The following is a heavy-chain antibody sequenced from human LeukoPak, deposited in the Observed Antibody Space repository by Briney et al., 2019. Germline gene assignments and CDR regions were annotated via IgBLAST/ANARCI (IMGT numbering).Heavy chain of an antibody. Sequence: LAGGSLRLSCAASGFTFDDYAMHWVRQAPGKAWRGFSGISWNSATIAYADSVKGRFTISRDNAKNSLYLQMNSLRAEDTALYYCTKGRYARTFDCWGQGTLVTVSS. J-gene: IGHJ4*02. CDR1: GFTFDDYA. D-gene: IGHD3-16*02. CDR3: TKGRYARTFDC. CDR2: ISWNSATI. V-gene: IGHV3-9*01.